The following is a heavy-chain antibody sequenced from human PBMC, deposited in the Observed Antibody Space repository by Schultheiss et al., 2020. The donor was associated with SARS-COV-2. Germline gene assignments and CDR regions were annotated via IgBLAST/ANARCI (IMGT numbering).Heavy chain of an antibody. CDR2: IDTSGETI. V-gene: IGHV3-11*01. D-gene: IGHD6-6*01. Sequence: GGSLRLSCAASGFAFGDYQMSWIRQAPGKGLEWISYIDTSGETISYTDSVKGRFTVSRDNSKDTLYLHMNSLRVEDTAVYYCAKDFETSTTSSRPISYAMDVWGQGNPGHRLL. J-gene: IGHJ6*02. CDR3: AKDFETSTTSSRPISYAMDV. CDR1: GFAFGDYQ.